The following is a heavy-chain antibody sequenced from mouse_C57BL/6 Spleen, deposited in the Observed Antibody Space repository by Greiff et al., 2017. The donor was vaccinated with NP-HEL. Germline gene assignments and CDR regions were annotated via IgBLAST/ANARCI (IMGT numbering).Heavy chain of an antibody. V-gene: IGHV1-74*01. CDR3: AMEITTVVAFDY. Sequence: QVQLQQPGAELVKPGASVKVSCKASGYTFTSYWMHWVKQRPGQGLEWIGRIHPSDSDTNYNQKFKGKATLTVDKSSSTASMQLSSLTSEDSAVYYCAMEITTVVAFDYWGQGTTLTVSS. J-gene: IGHJ2*01. D-gene: IGHD1-1*01. CDR2: IHPSDSDT. CDR1: GYTFTSYW.